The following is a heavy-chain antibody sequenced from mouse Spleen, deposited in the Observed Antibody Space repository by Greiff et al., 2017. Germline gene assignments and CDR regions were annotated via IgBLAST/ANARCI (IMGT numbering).Heavy chain of an antibody. CDR2: IHPNSGST. CDR1: GYTFTSYW. D-gene: IGHD3-2*01. CDR3: ARRQLGLRGYFDY. Sequence: QVQLKQPGAELVKPGASVKLSCKASGYTFTSYWMHWVKQRPGQGLEWIGMIHPNSGSTNYNEKFKSKATLTVDKSSSTAYMQLSSLTSEDSAVYYCARRQLGLRGYFDYWGQGTTLTVSS. V-gene: IGHV1-64*01. J-gene: IGHJ2*01.